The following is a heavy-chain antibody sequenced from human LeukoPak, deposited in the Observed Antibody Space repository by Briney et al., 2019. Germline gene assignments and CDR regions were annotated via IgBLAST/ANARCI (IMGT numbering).Heavy chain of an antibody. J-gene: IGHJ5*02. D-gene: IGHD2-2*01. V-gene: IGHV5-51*01. CDR3: VRVRSCSSTSCYLFDP. CDR2: IYPGDSDT. CDR1: GYSFTSYW. Sequence: GESLKISCKGSGYSFTSYWIGWVRQMPGKGLEWMGIIYPGDSDTRYSPSFQGQVTISADKSISTAYLQWSSLKASDTAMYYCVRVRSCSSTSCYLFDPWGQGTLVTVSS.